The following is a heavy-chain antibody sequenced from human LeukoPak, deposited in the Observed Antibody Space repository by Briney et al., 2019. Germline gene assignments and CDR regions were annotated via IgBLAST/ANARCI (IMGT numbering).Heavy chain of an antibody. V-gene: IGHV4-34*01. CDR3: ARGREGRSLYRY. Sequence: GSLRLSCAASGFTFSSYWMTWVRQPPGKGLEWIGEINHSGSTNYNPSLKSRVTISVDTSKNQFSLKLSSVTAADTAVYYCARGREGRSLYRYWGQGTLVTVSS. J-gene: IGHJ4*02. D-gene: IGHD3-16*02. CDR2: INHSGST. CDR1: GFTFSSYW.